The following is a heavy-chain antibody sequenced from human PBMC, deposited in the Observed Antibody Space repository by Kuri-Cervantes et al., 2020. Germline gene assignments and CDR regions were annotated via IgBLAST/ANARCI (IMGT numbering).Heavy chain of an antibody. J-gene: IGHJ4*02. Sequence: GESLKISCAASGFTVSSYWMSWVRQAPGKGLERVANIKQDGSDKYYVDSVKGRFTISRDNAKNSLYLQMNSLKTEDTAVYYCTTVGYRSDYWGQGTLVTVSS. D-gene: IGHD3-16*02. CDR1: GFTVSSYW. CDR3: TTVGYRSDY. CDR2: IKQDGSDK. V-gene: IGHV3-7*03.